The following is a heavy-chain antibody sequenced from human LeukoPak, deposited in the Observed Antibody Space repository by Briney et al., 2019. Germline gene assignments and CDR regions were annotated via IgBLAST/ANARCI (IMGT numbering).Heavy chain of an antibody. Sequence: SVKVSCQASGYTFTGYYMDWVRQAPGQGLEWMGWINPNSGGTKYAQKFQCRVTMTRDTSISTAYMELSRLRSDDTAVYYCARGWVAVAGTDYWGQGTLVTVSS. V-gene: IGHV1-2*02. CDR1: GYTFTGYY. CDR2: INPNSGGT. D-gene: IGHD6-19*01. CDR3: ARGWVAVAGTDY. J-gene: IGHJ4*02.